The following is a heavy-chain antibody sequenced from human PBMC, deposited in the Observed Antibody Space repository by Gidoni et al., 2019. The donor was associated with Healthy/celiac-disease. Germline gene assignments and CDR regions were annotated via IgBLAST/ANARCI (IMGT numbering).Heavy chain of an antibody. CDR3: ARTPDPSYGDYLNAFDI. J-gene: IGHJ3*02. Sequence: QLQLQESGSGLVKPSQTLSLTCAVSGGSISSGGYSWSWIRQPPGKGLEWIGYIYHSGSTYYNPSLKSRVTISVDRSKNQFSLKLSSVTAADTAVYYCARTPDPSYGDYLNAFDIWGQGTMVTVSS. CDR1: GGSISSGGYS. D-gene: IGHD4-17*01. V-gene: IGHV4-30-2*01. CDR2: IYHSGST.